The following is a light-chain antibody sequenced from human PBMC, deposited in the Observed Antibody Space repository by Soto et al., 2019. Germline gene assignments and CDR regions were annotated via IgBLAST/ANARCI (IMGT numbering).Light chain of an antibody. CDR2: AAS. J-gene: IGKJ4*01. CDR3: QQYYSYPPLT. Sequence: IRMTQSPSSLSASTGDRVTITCRASQGISSYLAWYQQKPGKAPKLLIYAASTLQSGVPSRFSGSGSGTDFTLTISCLQSEDFATYYCQQYYSYPPLTFGGGTKVDIK. V-gene: IGKV1-8*01. CDR1: QGISSY.